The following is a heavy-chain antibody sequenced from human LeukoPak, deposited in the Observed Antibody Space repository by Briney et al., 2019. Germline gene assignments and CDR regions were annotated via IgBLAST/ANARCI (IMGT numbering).Heavy chain of an antibody. V-gene: IGHV4-34*01. Sequence: KASETLSLTCAVYGGSFSGYYWSWIRQPPGKGLEWIGEINHSGSTNYNPSLKSRVTISVDTSKNQFSLKLSSVTAADTAVYYCARDYVWGSYRSNPFDYWGQGTLVTGSS. J-gene: IGHJ4*02. CDR2: INHSGST. CDR1: GGSFSGYY. CDR3: ARDYVWGSYRSNPFDY. D-gene: IGHD3-16*02.